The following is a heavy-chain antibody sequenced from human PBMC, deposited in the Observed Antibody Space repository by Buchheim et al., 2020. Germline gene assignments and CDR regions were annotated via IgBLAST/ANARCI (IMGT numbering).Heavy chain of an antibody. V-gene: IGHV3-23*01. CDR1: GFTFSSYA. Sequence: EVQLLESGGGLVQPGGSLRLSCAASGFTFSSYAMSWVRQDPGKGLEWVSAISGSGGGTYYADSVKGRFTISRDNSKNTLYLQVNSLIAEDTAVYYCAKDPNPIDYDILTGYPRFDPCGQGTL. J-gene: IGHJ5*02. CDR2: ISGSGGGT. CDR3: AKDPNPIDYDILTGYPRFDP. D-gene: IGHD3-9*01.